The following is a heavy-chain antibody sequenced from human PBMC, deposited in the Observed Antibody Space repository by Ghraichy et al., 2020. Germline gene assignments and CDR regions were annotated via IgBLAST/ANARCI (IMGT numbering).Heavy chain of an antibody. CDR3: ARGGVYRGSYYDD. CDR2: IKQDGSEK. D-gene: IGHD1-26*01. Sequence: GGSLRLSCAASGFTFSSYWMSWVRQAPGKGLEWVANIKQDGSEKYYVDSVKGRFTISRDNAKNSLYLQMNSLRAEDTAVYYCARGGVYRGSYYDDWGQGTLVTVSS. CDR1: GFTFSSYW. V-gene: IGHV3-7*01. J-gene: IGHJ4*02.